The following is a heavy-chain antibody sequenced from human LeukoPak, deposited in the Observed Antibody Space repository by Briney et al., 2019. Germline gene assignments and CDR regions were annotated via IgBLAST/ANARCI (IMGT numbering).Heavy chain of an antibody. D-gene: IGHD6-19*01. CDR1: GYTFTSYG. J-gene: IGHJ4*02. Sequence: ASVKVSCKASGYTFTSYGINWVRQAPGQGLEWMGWISAYNGNTNYAQKLQGRVTMTTDTSTSTAYMELRSLRSDDTAVYCCAKSSSGWQFDYWGQGTLVTVSS. CDR2: ISAYNGNT. CDR3: AKSSSGWQFDY. V-gene: IGHV1-18*01.